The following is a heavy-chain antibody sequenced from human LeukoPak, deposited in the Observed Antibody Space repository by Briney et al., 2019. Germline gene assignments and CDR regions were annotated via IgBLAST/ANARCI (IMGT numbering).Heavy chain of an antibody. V-gene: IGHV4-59*01. D-gene: IGHD6-6*01. CDR3: ARDRSPYSSSSGGLGWFDP. CDR1: GGSISSYY. J-gene: IGHJ5*02. Sequence: SETLSLTCTVSGGSISSYYWSWIRQPPGKGLEWIGYTYYSGSTNYNPSLKSRVTISVDTSKNQFSLKLSSVTAADTAVYYCARDRSPYSSSSGGLGWFDPWGQGTLVTVSS. CDR2: TYYSGST.